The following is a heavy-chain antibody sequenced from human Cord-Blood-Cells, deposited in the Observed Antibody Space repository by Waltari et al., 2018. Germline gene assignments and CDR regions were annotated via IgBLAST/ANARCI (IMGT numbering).Heavy chain of an antibody. J-gene: IGHJ4*02. CDR3: ARQPVRGIGLWYYFDY. CDR2: INHSGST. Sequence: QVQLQQWGAGLLKPSETLSLTCAVYGGSFSGYSWSWIRPPPGKGLEWIGEINHSGSTNYNPSLKSRVTISVDTSKNQFSLKLSSVTAADTAVYYCARQPVRGIGLWYYFDYWGQGTLVTVSS. V-gene: IGHV4-34*01. CDR1: GGSFSGYS. D-gene: IGHD5-18*01.